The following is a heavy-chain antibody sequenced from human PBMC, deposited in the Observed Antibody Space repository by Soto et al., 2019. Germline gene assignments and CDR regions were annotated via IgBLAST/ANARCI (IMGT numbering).Heavy chain of an antibody. D-gene: IGHD2-21*01. V-gene: IGHV3-48*03. Sequence: GGSLRLSCTASGFDFSGSEMNWFRQAPGKGLEWVAYITGSGGVMFHADSVKGRFSISRDNAKNSLFLEMSDLTADDTGVYYCAKVAPFILGSPFWGQGTLVTVSS. CDR3: AKVAPFILGSPF. CDR2: ITGSGGVM. J-gene: IGHJ4*02. CDR1: GFDFSGSE.